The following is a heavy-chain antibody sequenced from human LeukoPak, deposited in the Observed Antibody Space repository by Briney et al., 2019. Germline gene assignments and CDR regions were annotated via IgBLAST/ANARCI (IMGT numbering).Heavy chain of an antibody. V-gene: IGHV1-8*01. J-gene: IGHJ4*02. CDR3: ANGPTYSGYGYLDY. Sequence: ASVKVSCKASGYTFTSYDINWVRQATGQGLEWMGWMNPNSGNTGYAQKFQGRVTMTRNTSISTAYMELSSLRSEDTAVYYCANGPTYSGYGYLDYWGQGTLVTVSS. CDR1: GYTFTSYD. D-gene: IGHD5-12*01. CDR2: MNPNSGNT.